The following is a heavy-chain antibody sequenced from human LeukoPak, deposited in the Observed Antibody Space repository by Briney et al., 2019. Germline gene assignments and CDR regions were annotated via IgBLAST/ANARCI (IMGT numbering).Heavy chain of an antibody. D-gene: IGHD6-19*01. CDR2: ISSSSSYI. Sequence: PGGSLRLSCAASGFTFSSYSMNWVRQAPGKGLEWVSSISSSSSYIYYADSVKGRFTISRDNAKNSLYLQMSSLRAEDTAVYYCARSPTGSGWYYFDYWGQGTLVTVSS. CDR3: ARSPTGSGWYYFDY. V-gene: IGHV3-21*01. J-gene: IGHJ4*02. CDR1: GFTFSSYS.